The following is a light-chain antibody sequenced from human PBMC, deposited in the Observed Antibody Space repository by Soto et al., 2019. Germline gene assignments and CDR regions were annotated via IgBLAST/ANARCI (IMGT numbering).Light chain of an antibody. CDR3: QQYYSTPPYT. CDR1: QSILYSSNNKNY. CDR2: WAS. Sequence: DILMTQSPDSLAVSLGERATINCKSSQSILYSSNNKNYLAWYQQKPGQPPKLLIYWASTRESGVPDRFSGSGSGTDFTLPISILQAEDVAFYYCQQYYSTPPYTFGQGTKLEI. V-gene: IGKV4-1*01. J-gene: IGKJ2*01.